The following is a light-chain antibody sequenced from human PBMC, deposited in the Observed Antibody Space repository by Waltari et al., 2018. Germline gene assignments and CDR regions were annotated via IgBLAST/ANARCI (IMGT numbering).Light chain of an antibody. CDR3: QSYDITLTASV. CDR2: LNS. V-gene: IGLV1-40*01. CDR1: SSNIGAGYD. J-gene: IGLJ2*01. Sequence: QSVLAQPPSVSGAPGQRVTISCTGSSSNIGAGYDVHWYQQFPGTAPKLLMYLNSIRPSGVPDRFSGSKSGTSASLAITGLQAEDEADYYGQSYDITLTASVFGGGTKLTVL.